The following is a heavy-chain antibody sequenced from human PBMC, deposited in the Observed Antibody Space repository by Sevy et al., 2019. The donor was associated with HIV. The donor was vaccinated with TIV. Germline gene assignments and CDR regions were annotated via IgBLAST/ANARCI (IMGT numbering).Heavy chain of an antibody. D-gene: IGHD3-22*01. CDR2: IYSGVPT. Sequence: GGSLRLSCAASGFTVGSNYMSWVRQAPGKGLEWVSIIYSGVPTSYGDSVKGRFTISRDNSKNTLYLQMNSLIAEDTAVYYCARVSVYYYDSSGYYTTGNAFDIWGQGTMVTFSS. V-gene: IGHV3-53*01. J-gene: IGHJ3*02. CDR1: GFTVGSNY. CDR3: ARVSVYYYDSSGYYTTGNAFDI.